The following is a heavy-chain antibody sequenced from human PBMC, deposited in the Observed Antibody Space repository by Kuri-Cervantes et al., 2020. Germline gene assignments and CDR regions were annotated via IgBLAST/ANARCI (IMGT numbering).Heavy chain of an antibody. CDR2: ISSSSSYI. J-gene: IGHJ4*02. Sequence: GESLKISCAASGFTFSSYSMNWVRQAPGKGLEWVSSISSSSSYIYYADSVKGRFTISRDNAKNSLYLQMNSLRAEDTALYYCARDGRDYGGNDYWGQGTLVTVSS. CDR1: GFTFSSYS. CDR3: ARDGRDYGGNDY. V-gene: IGHV3-21*04. D-gene: IGHD4-23*01.